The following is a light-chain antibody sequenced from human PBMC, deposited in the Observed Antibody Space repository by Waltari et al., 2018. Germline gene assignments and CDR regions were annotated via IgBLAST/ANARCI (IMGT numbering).Light chain of an antibody. J-gene: IGKJ1*01. CDR3: QQYHTSPRT. CDR2: DAS. CDR1: QTVTSSD. V-gene: IGKV3-20*01. Sequence: EIVLTQSPGTVSLSPGERATVSCRASQTVTSSDLAWYQQQPGQAPRLLIYDASRRATGVPDRFSGSGSGTDFTLTISRLEPEDFVVYYCQQYHTSPRTFGQGTMVEI.